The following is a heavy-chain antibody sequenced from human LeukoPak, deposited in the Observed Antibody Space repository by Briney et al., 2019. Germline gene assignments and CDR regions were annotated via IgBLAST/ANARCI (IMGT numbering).Heavy chain of an antibody. J-gene: IGHJ4*02. D-gene: IGHD2-15*01. Sequence: ASVKVSCKASGGTFSSYAISWVRQAPGQGLEWMGIINPSGGSTSYAQKFQGRVTMTRDTSTSTVYMELSSLRSEDTAVYYCARERTLTSCYDYWGQGTLVTVSS. CDR3: ARERTLTSCYDY. V-gene: IGHV1-46*01. CDR2: INPSGGST. CDR1: GGTFSSYA.